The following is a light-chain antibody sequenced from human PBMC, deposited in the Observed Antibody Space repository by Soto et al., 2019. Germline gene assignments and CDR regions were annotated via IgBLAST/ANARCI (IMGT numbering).Light chain of an antibody. J-gene: IGKJ2*01. V-gene: IGKV2-28*01. CDR3: MQALQTPYT. CDR1: QSLLHSIGYNY. CDR2: LGS. Sequence: IVMTQSPLSLPVTPGEPASISCRSSQSLLHSIGYNYLVWYLQKPGQSPQLLIYLGSNRASGVPDRFSVSGSATDFTLKISRVEAEDVGVYYCMQALQTPYTFGQGTKLEIK.